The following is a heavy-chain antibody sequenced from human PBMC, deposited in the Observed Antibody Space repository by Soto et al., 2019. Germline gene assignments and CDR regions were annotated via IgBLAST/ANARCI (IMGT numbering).Heavy chain of an antibody. V-gene: IGHV4-34*01. CDR2: INHSGST. D-gene: IGHD6-13*01. Sequence: SETLSLTCTVSGGSISSYYWSWIRQPPGKGLEWIGEINHSGSTNYNPSLKSRVTISVDTSKNQFSLKLSSVTAADTAVYYCARGVGYSSSWYYYWGQGTLVTVSS. J-gene: IGHJ4*02. CDR3: ARGVGYSSSWYYY. CDR1: GGSISSYY.